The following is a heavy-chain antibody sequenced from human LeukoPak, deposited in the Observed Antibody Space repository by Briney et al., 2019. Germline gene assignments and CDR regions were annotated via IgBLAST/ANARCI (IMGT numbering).Heavy chain of an antibody. CDR3: VRDGQGSTPLDY. CDR1: GFTFSSHW. J-gene: IGHJ4*02. D-gene: IGHD2-15*01. Sequence: GGSLRLSCAASGFTFSSHWMHWVRQAPGKGLVWVSGISTDGSRPRYADSVNGRFTISRDNARNTLYLQMNSLRAEDTAVYFCVRDGQGSTPLDYWGQGTLVTVSS. V-gene: IGHV3-74*01. CDR2: ISTDGSRP.